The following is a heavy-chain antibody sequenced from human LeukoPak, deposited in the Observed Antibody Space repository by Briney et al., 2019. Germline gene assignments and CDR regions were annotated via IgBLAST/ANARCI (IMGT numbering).Heavy chain of an antibody. CDR3: AKQGGSSSWFEDWFDP. D-gene: IGHD6-13*01. CDR1: GFTFSSYA. V-gene: IGHV3-23*01. J-gene: IGHJ5*02. Sequence: QSGGSLRLSCAASGFTFSSYAMSWVRQAPGKGLEWVSAISGSGGSTYYADSVKGRFTISRDNSKNTLYLQMNSLRAEETAVYYCAKQGGSSSWFEDWFDPWGQGTLVTVSS. CDR2: ISGSGGST.